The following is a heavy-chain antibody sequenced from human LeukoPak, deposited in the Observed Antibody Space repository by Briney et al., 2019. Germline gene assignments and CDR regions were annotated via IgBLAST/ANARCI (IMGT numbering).Heavy chain of an antibody. V-gene: IGHV1-18*01. CDR3: ARDRWHIVVVPAARTANWFDP. CDR2: ISAYNGNT. D-gene: IGHD2-2*01. J-gene: IGHJ5*02. CDR1: GYTFTSYG. Sequence: ASVKVSCKASGYTFTSYGISWVRQAPGQGLEWMGWISAYNGNTNYAQKLQGRVTMTTDTSTSTACMELRSLRSDDTAVYYCARDRWHIVVVPAARTANWFDPWGQGTLVTVSS.